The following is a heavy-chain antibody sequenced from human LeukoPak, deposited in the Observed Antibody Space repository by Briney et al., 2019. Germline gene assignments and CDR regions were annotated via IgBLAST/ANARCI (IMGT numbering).Heavy chain of an antibody. J-gene: IGHJ4*02. D-gene: IGHD1-7*01. CDR2: IIPIFGTA. V-gene: IGHV1-69*05. CDR3: GRDETGTTGKGDY. Sequence: SVKVSCKASGGTFNSSAIIWVRQAPGPGLEWMGGIIPIFGTASYAQKFQGRVTMTTDESTSTAYMDLSNLRFEDTAVYYCGRDETGTTGKGDYWGQGTLVTVSS. CDR1: GGTFNSSA.